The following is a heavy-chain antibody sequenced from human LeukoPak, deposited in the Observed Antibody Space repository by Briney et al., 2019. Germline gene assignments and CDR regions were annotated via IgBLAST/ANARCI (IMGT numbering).Heavy chain of an antibody. CDR2: INHSGST. V-gene: IGHV4-34*01. CDR1: GGSFSGYY. Sequence: SETLSLTCAVYGGSFSGYYWSWIRQPPGKGLEWIGEINHSGSTNYNPSLKSRVTISVDTSKNQFSLKLSSVTAADTAVYYCARAYYSSAGAFDIWGQGTMVTVSS. D-gene: IGHD1-26*01. CDR3: ARAYYSSAGAFDI. J-gene: IGHJ3*02.